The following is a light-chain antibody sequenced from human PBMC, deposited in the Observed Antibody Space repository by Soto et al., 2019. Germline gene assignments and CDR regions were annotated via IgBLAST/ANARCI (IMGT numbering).Light chain of an antibody. V-gene: IGKV4-1*01. Sequence: DIVMTQSPDSLAVSLGERATINCKSSQSILYSSNNKNYLAWYQQKPGLPPKLLIYWASTRESGVPNRFSASGSVTDFTLTISSLQAEDVTVYYCQQYYSTPQTFCQGNKLEIK. CDR3: QQYYSTPQT. CDR2: WAS. CDR1: QSILYSSNNKNY. J-gene: IGKJ2*01.